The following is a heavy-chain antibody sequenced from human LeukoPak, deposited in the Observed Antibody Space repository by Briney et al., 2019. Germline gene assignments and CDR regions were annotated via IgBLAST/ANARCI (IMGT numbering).Heavy chain of an antibody. CDR1: GGSFSGYY. CDR2: INHSGST. V-gene: IGHV4-34*01. J-gene: IGHJ6*03. D-gene: IGHD3-10*01. CDR3: ARHYYYGSGSYWHYYYYTDV. Sequence: PSETLSLTCAVYGGSFSGYYWSWIRQPPGKGLEWIGEINHSGSTNYNPSLKSRVTISVDTSKNQFSLKLSSVTAADTAVYYCARHYYYGSGSYWHYYYYTDVWGKGTTVTVSS.